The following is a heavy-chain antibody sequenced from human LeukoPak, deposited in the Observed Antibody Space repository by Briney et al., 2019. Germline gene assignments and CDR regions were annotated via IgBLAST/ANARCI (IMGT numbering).Heavy chain of an antibody. Sequence: GGSLRLSCAASGFTFSSYAMSWVRQAPGKGLEWVSAITASGGSTYYADSVKGRFTISRDSSKNTLYLQMNSLRAEDTALYYCAKVLYGDYFTYYYYYGMDVWGQGTTVTVSS. CDR3: AKVLYGDYFTYYYYYGMDV. CDR1: GFTFSSYA. J-gene: IGHJ6*02. D-gene: IGHD4-17*01. V-gene: IGHV3-23*01. CDR2: ITASGGST.